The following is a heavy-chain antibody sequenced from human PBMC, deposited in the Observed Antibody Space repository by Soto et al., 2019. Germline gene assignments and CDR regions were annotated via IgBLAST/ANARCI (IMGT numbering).Heavy chain of an antibody. D-gene: IGHD3-10*01. J-gene: IGHJ6*02. CDR3: ARDNLGELFHYYYYGMDV. CDR1: GGTFSSYT. Sequence: SVKVSCKASGGTFSSYTISWVRQAPGQGLGWMGRIIPILGIANYAQKFQGRVTITADKSTSTAYMELSSLRSEDTAVYYCARDNLGELFHYYYYGMDVWGQGTTVTVSS. CDR2: IIPILGIA. V-gene: IGHV1-69*04.